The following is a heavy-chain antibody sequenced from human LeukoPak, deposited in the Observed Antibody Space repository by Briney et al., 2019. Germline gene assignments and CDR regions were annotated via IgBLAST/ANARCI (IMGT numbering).Heavy chain of an antibody. CDR1: GFTVSSNY. Sequence: PGGSLRLSCAASGFTVSSNYMSWVRQAPGKGLEWVSVIYSGGCTYYAASVQGRFTISRDNSKNTLYLQMNSLRAEDTAVSYCARGEVTVPLYYFDYWGQGTMVTVSS. D-gene: IGHD4-11*01. J-gene: IGHJ4*02. CDR2: IYSGGCT. V-gene: IGHV3-66*02. CDR3: ARGEVTVPLYYFDY.